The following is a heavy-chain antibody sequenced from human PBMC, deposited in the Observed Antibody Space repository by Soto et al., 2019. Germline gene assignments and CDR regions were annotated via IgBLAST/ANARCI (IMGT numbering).Heavy chain of an antibody. CDR3: ARHGGSTWVAVY. CDR2: IYYSGSP. V-gene: IGHV4-59*08. CDR1: GDSISSYY. J-gene: IGHJ4*02. Sequence: SETLSLTCTVSGDSISSYYWSWIRQSPGKGLEWIGYIYYSGSPSYNPSLKSRVIISVDTSKNQFSLNLSSVTAADTAVYYCARHGGSTWVAVYWGQGTLVTVSS. D-gene: IGHD3-3*01.